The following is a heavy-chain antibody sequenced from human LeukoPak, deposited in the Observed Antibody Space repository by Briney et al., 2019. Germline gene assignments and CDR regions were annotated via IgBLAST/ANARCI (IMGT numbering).Heavy chain of an antibody. CDR2: IYHSGST. CDR3: ARVPMVRGASAFDI. J-gene: IGHJ3*02. Sequence: PSETLSLTCTVSGYSISNGYYWGWIRQPPGQGLEWIGEIYHSGSTNYNPSLKSRVTISVDKSKNQFSLKLSSVTAADTAVYYCARVPMVRGASAFDIWGQGTMVTVSS. CDR1: GYSISNGYY. V-gene: IGHV4-38-2*02. D-gene: IGHD3-10*01.